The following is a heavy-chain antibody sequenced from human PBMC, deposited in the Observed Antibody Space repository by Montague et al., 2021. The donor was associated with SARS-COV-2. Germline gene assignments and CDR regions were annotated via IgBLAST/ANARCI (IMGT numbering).Heavy chain of an antibody. J-gene: IGHJ5*02. CDR3: AADYGERDWFDP. V-gene: IGHV4-39*01. CDR1: GGSISSSSYY. D-gene: IGHD4-17*01. CDR2: IYYSGST. Sequence: SETLSLTCTVSGGSISSSSYYWGWIRQPPGKGLEWIGSIYYSGSTYYKRSVKSRVTISVDTSKNQFSLKLSSVTAADTAVYYCAADYGERDWFDPWGQGTLVTVSS.